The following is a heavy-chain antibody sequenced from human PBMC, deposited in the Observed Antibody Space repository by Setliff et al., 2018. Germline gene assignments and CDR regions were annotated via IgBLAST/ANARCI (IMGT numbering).Heavy chain of an antibody. CDR1: GFTLFSYT. D-gene: IGHD6-6*01. CDR2: ITDDGGTT. V-gene: IGHV3-23*01. J-gene: IGHJ4*02. CDR3: AKSSGSSSSTNLEY. Sequence: LRLSCTTSGFTLFSYTMNWVRQAPGTGLEWVSAITDDGGTTHYAGSVKGRFTIARDNSNSTLYLQTNSLRVEDTALYYCAKSSGSSSSTNLEYLGQGTLVTVSS.